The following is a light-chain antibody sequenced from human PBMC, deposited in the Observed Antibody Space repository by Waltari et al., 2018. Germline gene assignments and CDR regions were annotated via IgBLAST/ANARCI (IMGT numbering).Light chain of an antibody. Sequence: DIQMTQSPSTLSASVGDRVTISCQASQDITNNLNWYQQKPGQAPKLLIYEASTLHTGVPSRFRGRGYGTDCTLIISRLQPEDVATYYCQHFENLPLTFGGGTKVEIK. CDR1: QDITNN. V-gene: IGKV1-33*01. CDR3: QHFENLPLT. J-gene: IGKJ4*01. CDR2: EAS.